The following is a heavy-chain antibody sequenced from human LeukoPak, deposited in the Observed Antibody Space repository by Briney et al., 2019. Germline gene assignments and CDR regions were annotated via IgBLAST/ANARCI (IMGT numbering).Heavy chain of an antibody. Sequence: GRSLRLSCAASGFTFSSYAMHWVRQAPGKGLEWVAVISYDGSNKYYADSVKGRFTISRDNSKNTLYLQMNSLRAEDTAVYYCARENPRGFGSQDYWGQGTLVTVSS. CDR3: ARENPRGFGSQDY. J-gene: IGHJ4*02. V-gene: IGHV3-30-3*01. CDR2: ISYDGSNK. D-gene: IGHD3-16*01. CDR1: GFTFSSYA.